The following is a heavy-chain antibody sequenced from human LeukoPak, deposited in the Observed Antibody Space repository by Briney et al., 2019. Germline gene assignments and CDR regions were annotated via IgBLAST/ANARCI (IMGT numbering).Heavy chain of an antibody. V-gene: IGHV3-48*03. J-gene: IGHJ4*02. Sequence: GGSLRLSCAASGFTFSSYEMNWVRQAPGKGLEWLSYIASDGSAVYYADSVKGRFTISRDNAGNSLYLQMNSLRAEDTAVYYCARDSSAWGRAGFDFWGQGTLVTVSS. CDR2: IASDGSAV. D-gene: IGHD3-16*01. CDR1: GFTFSSYE. CDR3: ARDSSAWGRAGFDF.